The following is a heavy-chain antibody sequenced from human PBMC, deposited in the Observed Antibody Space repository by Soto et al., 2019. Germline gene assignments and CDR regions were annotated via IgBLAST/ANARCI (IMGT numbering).Heavy chain of an antibody. D-gene: IGHD3-10*01. CDR2: VSAYNGNT. J-gene: IGHJ3*02. V-gene: IGHV1-18*01. Sequence: ASVKVSCKASGYTFTSYGISWVRQAPGQGLEWMGWVSAYNGNTNYAQKLQGRVTMTTDTSTSTAYMELRSLRSDDTAVYYCAKEVPVYGPPYGAFDIWGQGTMVTVSS. CDR1: GYTFTSYG. CDR3: AKEVPVYGPPYGAFDI.